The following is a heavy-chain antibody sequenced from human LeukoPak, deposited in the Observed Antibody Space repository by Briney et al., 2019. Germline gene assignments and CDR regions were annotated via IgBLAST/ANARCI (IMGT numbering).Heavy chain of an antibody. CDR3: AREYNSRATFDY. J-gene: IGHJ4*02. CDR1: ASGVAFTSHS. CDR2: IHSSGDYI. D-gene: IGHD1-20*01. V-gene: IGHV3-21*05. Sequence: PGGSLRLSCAASASGVAFTSHSMNWVRQAPGKGLEWISYIHSSGDYIFYADSVKGRFTVSRDNARNSLYLQMNSLRAEATAIYYCAREYNSRATFDYWGQGTLVTVSS.